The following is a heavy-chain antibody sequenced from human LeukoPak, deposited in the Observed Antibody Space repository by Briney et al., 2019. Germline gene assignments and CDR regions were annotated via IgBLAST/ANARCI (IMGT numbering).Heavy chain of an antibody. CDR2: ISWNSGSI. CDR3: AKDINTMVRGVFDY. V-gene: IGHV3-9*01. Sequence: GGSLRLSCAASGFTFDDYAMHWVRQAPGKGLEWVSGISWNSGSIGYADSVKGRFTISRDNAKNSLYLQMNSLRAEDTALYYCAKDINTMVRGVFDYWGQGTLVTVSS. CDR1: GFTFDDYA. J-gene: IGHJ4*02. D-gene: IGHD3-10*01.